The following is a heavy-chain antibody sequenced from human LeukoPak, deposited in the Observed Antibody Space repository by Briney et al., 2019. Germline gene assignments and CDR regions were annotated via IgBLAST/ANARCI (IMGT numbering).Heavy chain of an antibody. D-gene: IGHD5-24*01. CDR2: ISYDGSNK. V-gene: IGHV3-30-3*01. CDR3: SRDGYNLPFDY. Sequence: SGGSLRLSCAASGFTFSDYYMSWIRQAPGKGLEWVAVISYDGSNKYYADSVKGRFTISRDNSKNTLYLQMNSLRAEDTAVYYCSRDGYNLPFDYWGRGTLVTVSS. J-gene: IGHJ4*02. CDR1: GFTFSDYY.